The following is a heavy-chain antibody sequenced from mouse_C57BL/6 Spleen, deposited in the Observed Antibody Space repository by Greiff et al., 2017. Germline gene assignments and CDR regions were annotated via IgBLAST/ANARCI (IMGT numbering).Heavy chain of an antibody. Sequence: VQLQQPGAELVKPGASVKLSCKASGYTFTSYWMHWVKQRPGQGLEWIGMIHPNSGSTNYNEKFKSKATLTVDKSSSTAYMQLSSLTSEDSAVYYCARSDYCGSPPYWYFDVWGTGTTVTVSS. V-gene: IGHV1-64*01. D-gene: IGHD1-1*01. CDR1: GYTFTSYW. J-gene: IGHJ1*03. CDR3: ARSDYCGSPPYWYFDV. CDR2: IHPNSGST.